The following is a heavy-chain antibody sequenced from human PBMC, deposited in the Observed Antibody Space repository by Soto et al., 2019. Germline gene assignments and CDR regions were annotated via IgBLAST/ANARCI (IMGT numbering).Heavy chain of an antibody. V-gene: IGHV4-59*01. CDR3: ARGGIAAAGPGDFDY. Sequence: SETLSLTCTVSGGSISSYYWSWIRQPPGKGLEWIGYIYYSGSTNYNPSLKSRVTISVDTSKNQFSLKLSSVTAADTAVYYCARGGIAAAGPGDFDYRGQGTLATAS. J-gene: IGHJ4*02. CDR1: GGSISSYY. CDR2: IYYSGST. D-gene: IGHD6-13*01.